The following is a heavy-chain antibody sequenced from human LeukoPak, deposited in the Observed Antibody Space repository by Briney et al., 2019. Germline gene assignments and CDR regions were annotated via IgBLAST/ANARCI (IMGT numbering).Heavy chain of an antibody. CDR3: ARDRIAARLGWFDP. D-gene: IGHD6-6*01. CDR2: INPNSGGT. J-gene: IGHJ5*02. Sequence: ASVKVSCKASGGTFSSYAISWVRQAPGQGLEWMGWINPNSGGTNYAQKFQGRVTMTRDTSISTAYMELSRLRSDDTAVYYCARDRIAARLGWFDPWGQGTLVTVSS. CDR1: GGTFSSYA. V-gene: IGHV1-2*02.